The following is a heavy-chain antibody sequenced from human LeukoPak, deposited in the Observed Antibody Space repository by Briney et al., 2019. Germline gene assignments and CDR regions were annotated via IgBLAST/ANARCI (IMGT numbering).Heavy chain of an antibody. CDR3: SRDKNSAGRIN. Sequence: PGGSLRLSCAVSGFTFTNYWMSWARQSPGKGLEWVANIYLDGSRAYYVDSVKGRFTISRDNAKNSLFLQMNSLRAEDTAVYYCSRDKNSAGRINWGQATLVTVSS. J-gene: IGHJ4*02. CDR1: GFTFTNYW. D-gene: IGHD6-13*01. V-gene: IGHV3-7*01. CDR2: IYLDGSRA.